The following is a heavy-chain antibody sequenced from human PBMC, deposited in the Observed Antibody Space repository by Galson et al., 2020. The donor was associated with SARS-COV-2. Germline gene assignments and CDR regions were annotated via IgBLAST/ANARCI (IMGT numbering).Heavy chain of an antibody. J-gene: IGHJ4*02. CDR3: SKDWSGAGEF. CDR1: FTFSDFY. V-gene: IGHV3-72*01. Sequence: FTFSDFYMDWVRQAPGQGLVWLGRIRDKHSGYSTEYAASVRGRFTVSRDDSKNLVYLQMNSLKIEDTAIYYCSKDWSGAGEFWGQGTLVTVSS. D-gene: IGHD3-16*01. CDR2: IRDKHSGYST.